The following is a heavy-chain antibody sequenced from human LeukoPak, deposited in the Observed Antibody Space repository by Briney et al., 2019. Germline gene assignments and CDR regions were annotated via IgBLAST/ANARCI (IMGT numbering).Heavy chain of an antibody. CDR1: GFSLTTTTVG. V-gene: IGHV2-5*01. D-gene: IGHD2-2*01. J-gene: IGHJ5*02. CDR2: IYWNDDK. CDR3: ARVIHAFTVRNCIGTPCYDVSVWFGP. Sequence: GSGPPLVKPTQTLTLTCSFSGFSLTTTTVGVAWIRQPPGKALEWLALIYWNDDKQYSPSLKRRLTISKDTSRNQVVLTMTNMDPADTGPYYCARVIHAFTVRNCIGTPCYDVSVWFGPWGQGPPVPVSS.